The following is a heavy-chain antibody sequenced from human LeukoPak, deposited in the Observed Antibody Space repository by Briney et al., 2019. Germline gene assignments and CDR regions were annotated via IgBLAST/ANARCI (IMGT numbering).Heavy chain of an antibody. J-gene: IGHJ6*03. CDR1: GGSISSSSYY. CDR3: ARHYRHYRMVRGASYYMDV. V-gene: IGHV4-39*01. Sequence: SETLSLTCTVSGGSISSSSYYWGWIRQPPGKGLEWIGSIYYSGSTYYNPSLKSRVTISVDTSKNQFSLKLSSVTAADTAVYYCARHYRHYRMVRGASYYMDVWGKGTTVTISS. D-gene: IGHD3-10*01. CDR2: IYYSGST.